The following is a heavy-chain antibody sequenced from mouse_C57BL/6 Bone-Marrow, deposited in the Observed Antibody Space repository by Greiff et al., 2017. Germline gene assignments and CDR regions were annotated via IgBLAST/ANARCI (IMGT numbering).Heavy chain of an antibody. J-gene: IGHJ2*01. CDR3: ARRDGTYDFDY. Sequence: VQLQQSGAELVKPGASVKLSCTASGFNIKDYYMHWVKQRTEQGLEWIGRIDPEDGDTKYAPKFQGKVTITADTSSNTAYLQLSSLTSEDTAVYYCARRDGTYDFDYGGQGTTLTVSS. D-gene: IGHD5-1*01. CDR1: GFNIKDYY. CDR2: IDPEDGDT. V-gene: IGHV14-2*01.